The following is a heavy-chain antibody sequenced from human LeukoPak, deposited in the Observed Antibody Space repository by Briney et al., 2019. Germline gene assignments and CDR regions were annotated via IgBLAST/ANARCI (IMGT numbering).Heavy chain of an antibody. D-gene: IGHD3-22*01. CDR2: INPNGGGT. CDR3: ARSRSVYYDSSGLNWFDP. Sequence: ASVKVSCKASGYTFTGYYMHWVRQAPGQGLEWMGWINPNGGGTNYAQKFQGRVTMTRDTSISTAYMELSRLRSDDTAVYYCARSRSVYYDSSGLNWFDPWGQGTLVTVSS. V-gene: IGHV1-2*02. J-gene: IGHJ5*02. CDR1: GYTFTGYY.